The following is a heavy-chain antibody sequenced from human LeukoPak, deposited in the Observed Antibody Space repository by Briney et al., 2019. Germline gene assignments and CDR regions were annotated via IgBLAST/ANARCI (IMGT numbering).Heavy chain of an antibody. J-gene: IGHJ4*02. Sequence: GGSLRLSCAASGFTFSNYAMSWVRQAAGKGLEWVSTISGRGGSTYYADSVKGRFTISRDNSRNTLYLQMNSLRAEDTAVYHCSYYYDSSGYLDYWGQGTLVTVSS. V-gene: IGHV3-23*01. D-gene: IGHD3-22*01. CDR2: ISGRGGST. CDR1: GFTFSNYA. CDR3: SYYYDSSGYLDY.